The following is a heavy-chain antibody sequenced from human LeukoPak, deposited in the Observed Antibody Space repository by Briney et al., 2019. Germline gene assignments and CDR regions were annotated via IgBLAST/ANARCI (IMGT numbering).Heavy chain of an antibody. CDR2: ISYDGSSK. Sequence: GGSLRLSCAASGFTFSNYGMHWVRQAPGKGLEWVAVISYDGSSKYYADSVKGRFTISRDNAKNSLYLQMNSLRAEDTAVYYCARTQEVLAVFDAFDIWGQGTMVTVSS. CDR1: GFTFSNYG. D-gene: IGHD3-3*02. CDR3: ARTQEVLAVFDAFDI. J-gene: IGHJ3*02. V-gene: IGHV3-30*03.